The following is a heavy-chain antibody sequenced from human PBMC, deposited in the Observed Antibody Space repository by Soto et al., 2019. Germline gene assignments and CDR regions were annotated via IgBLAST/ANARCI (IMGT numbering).Heavy chain of an antibody. Sequence: GASLRLSCAASGFTFSSYNMNWVRQAPGKGLEWVSSISSSSSYIYYTDSVKGRFTISRDNAKNSLYLQMNSLRAEDTAVYYCARGVYCSGGSCLFDYWGQGTLVTAPQ. D-gene: IGHD2-15*01. V-gene: IGHV3-21*01. CDR3: ARGVYCSGGSCLFDY. CDR1: GFTFSSYN. J-gene: IGHJ4*02. CDR2: ISSSSSYI.